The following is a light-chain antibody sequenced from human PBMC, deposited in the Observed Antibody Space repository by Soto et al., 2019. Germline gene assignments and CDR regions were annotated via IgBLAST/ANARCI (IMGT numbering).Light chain of an antibody. CDR3: QQSGLWT. V-gene: IGKV3-20*01. CDR2: GAS. J-gene: IGKJ1*01. Sequence: EIVLTQSPGTLSVSPGERATLSCRASQSISSNYLAWYQQKPGQAPSLLIYGASSRTTGIPDRFSGSGHGTDFPLTISRLEPEGSEIYYWQQSGLWTFGQGTKVDIK. CDR1: QSISSNY.